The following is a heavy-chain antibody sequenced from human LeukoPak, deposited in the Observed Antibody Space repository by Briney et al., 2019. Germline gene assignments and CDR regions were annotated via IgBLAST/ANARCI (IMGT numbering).Heavy chain of an antibody. Sequence: GGSLRLSCAASGFTFSSYAIHWVRQAPGKGLEWVAVISFDGTDAFYADSVKGRFTISRDNAKNSLYLQMNSLRAEDTAVYYCARADYDYVWGSYRQYYFDYWGQGTLVTVSS. CDR2: ISFDGTDA. V-gene: IGHV3-30*04. CDR3: ARADYDYVWGSYRQYYFDY. CDR1: GFTFSSYA. D-gene: IGHD3-16*02. J-gene: IGHJ4*02.